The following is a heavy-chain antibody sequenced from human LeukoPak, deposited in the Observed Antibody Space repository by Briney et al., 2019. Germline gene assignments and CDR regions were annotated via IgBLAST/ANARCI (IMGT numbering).Heavy chain of an antibody. CDR3: AKDQRGYSFWLH. D-gene: IGHD5-18*01. V-gene: IGHV3-9*01. J-gene: IGHJ4*02. CDR2: ISWNSGSI. CDR1: GFTFDDYA. Sequence: GRSLRLSCAASGFTFDDYAMHWVRQAPGKGLEWVSGISWNSGSIGYADSVKGRFTISRDNAKNSLYLQMNSLRAEDTALYYCAKDQRGYSFWLHWGQGTLVTVSS.